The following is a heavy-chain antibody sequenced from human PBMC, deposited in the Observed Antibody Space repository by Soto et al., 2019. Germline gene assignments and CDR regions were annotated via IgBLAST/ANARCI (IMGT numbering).Heavy chain of an antibody. D-gene: IGHD2-21*01. CDR1: GGSFSGYY. J-gene: IGHJ4*02. Sequence: QVQLQQWGAGLLKPSETLSLTCAVYGGSFSGYYWSWIRQPPGKGLEWIGETNHRGSTNYNPSLKSRVTISVDTSKNQFFLKVTSVTAADTAVYYCARHCDAPLDYWGQGILVTVSS. CDR3: ARHCDAPLDY. CDR2: TNHRGST. V-gene: IGHV4-34*01.